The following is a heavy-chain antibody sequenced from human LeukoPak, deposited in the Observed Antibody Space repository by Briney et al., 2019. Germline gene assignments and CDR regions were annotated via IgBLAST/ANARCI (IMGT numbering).Heavy chain of an antibody. CDR1: GFSFASYW. CDR3: ARLPYCSGATCYLGYFDF. D-gene: IGHD2-15*01. CDR2: VYPVDSDT. J-gene: IGHJ4*02. Sequence: GESLKISCKGSGFSFASYWIGWVRQMPGKGLEWMGIVYPVDSDTRYSPSFQGQVSISVDKSISTAYLQWSSLKASDTAMYYCARLPYCSGATCYLGYFDFWGRGTLVTVSS. V-gene: IGHV5-51*01.